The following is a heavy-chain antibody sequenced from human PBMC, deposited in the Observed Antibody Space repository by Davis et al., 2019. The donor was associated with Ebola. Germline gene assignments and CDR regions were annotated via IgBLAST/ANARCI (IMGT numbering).Heavy chain of an antibody. D-gene: IGHD3-3*02. CDR2: INSDGSST. Sequence: PGGSLRLSCAASGFTFRRYWMHWVRQTPGKGLVWVSRINSDGSSTNYADSVKGRFTISRDNAKNTLYLQMNSLRAEDTAVYYCAIFGVVSHDAFDIWGQGTTVTVSS. CDR3: AIFGVVSHDAFDI. CDR1: GFTFRRYW. V-gene: IGHV3-74*01. J-gene: IGHJ3*02.